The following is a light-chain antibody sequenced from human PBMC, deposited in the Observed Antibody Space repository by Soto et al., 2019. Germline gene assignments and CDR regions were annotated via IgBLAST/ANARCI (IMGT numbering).Light chain of an antibody. CDR1: QSISNN. Sequence: EIVMTQSPATLSVSPGERATLSCRASQSISNNLAWYHQKPGQTPRLLIYGASTRATGIPARFSGSASGTEFTLTISSLQSEEFAVYYCQQYNNWPLTFGQGTKLQIK. CDR3: QQYNNWPLT. CDR2: GAS. J-gene: IGKJ2*01. V-gene: IGKV3-15*01.